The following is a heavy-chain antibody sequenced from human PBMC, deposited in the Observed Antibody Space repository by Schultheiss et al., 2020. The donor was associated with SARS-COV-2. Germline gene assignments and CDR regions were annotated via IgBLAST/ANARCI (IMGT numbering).Heavy chain of an antibody. Sequence: GGSLRLSCAASGFTFSSYAMNWVRQAPGKGLEWVSCVSGGSGDKYYADSIKGRFTVSRDNAKNALYLQMTGLRAEDTAVYYCAREPSERHYYENYYMDVWGTGTTVTVSS. D-gene: IGHD3-16*01. V-gene: IGHV3-21*01. CDR3: AREPSERHYYENYYMDV. J-gene: IGHJ6*03. CDR1: GFTFSSYA. CDR2: VSGGSGDK.